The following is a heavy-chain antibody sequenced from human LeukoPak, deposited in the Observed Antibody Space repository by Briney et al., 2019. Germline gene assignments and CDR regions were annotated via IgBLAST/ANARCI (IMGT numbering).Heavy chain of an antibody. CDR1: GYTSTSYD. J-gene: IGHJ5*02. D-gene: IGHD3-10*01. V-gene: IGHV1-8*03. Sequence: GASVKVSCKASGYTSTSYDINWVRQATGQGLEWMGWMNPNSGNTGYAQKFQGRVTITRNTSISTAYMELSSLRSEDTAVYYCARVTSLSLLWFGEFDPWGQGTLVTVSS. CDR3: ARVTSLSLLWFGEFDP. CDR2: MNPNSGNT.